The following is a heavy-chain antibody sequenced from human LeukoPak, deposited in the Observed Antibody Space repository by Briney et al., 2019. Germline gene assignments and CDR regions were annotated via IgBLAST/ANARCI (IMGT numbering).Heavy chain of an antibody. CDR3: TTDLSRLEYQLLASN. Sequence: GGSLRLSCVASGFSFASYAMTWVRQVPGKGLEWVSSFTASGLTTYYADSVKGRFTISRDHSQNTLSLQMNSLKTEDTAVYYCTTDLSRLEYQLLASNWGQGTLVTVSS. V-gene: IGHV3-23*01. CDR1: GFSFASYA. J-gene: IGHJ4*02. CDR2: FTASGLTT. D-gene: IGHD2-2*01.